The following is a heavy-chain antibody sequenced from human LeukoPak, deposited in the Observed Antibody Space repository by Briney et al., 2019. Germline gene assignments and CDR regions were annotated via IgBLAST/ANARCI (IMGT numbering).Heavy chain of an antibody. CDR1: GFTLSSYS. CDR2: ISSSSSYI. V-gene: IGHV3-21*01. Sequence: GGSLRLSCAASGFTLSSYSTNWVRQAPGKGLEWVSSISSSSSYIYYADSVKGRFTISRDNAKNSLYLQMNSLRAEDTAVYYCARGSGYDYDSSGYYPAEIDYWGQGTLVTVSS. D-gene: IGHD3-22*01. CDR3: ARGSGYDYDSSGYYPAEIDY. J-gene: IGHJ4*02.